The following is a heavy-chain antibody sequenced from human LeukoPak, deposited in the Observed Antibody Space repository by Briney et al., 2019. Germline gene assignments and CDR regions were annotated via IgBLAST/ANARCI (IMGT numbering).Heavy chain of an antibody. J-gene: IGHJ6*03. Sequence: PSETLSLTCTVSGGSISSYYWSWIRQPPGKGLEWIGYIYYSGSTNYNPSLKSRVTISVDTSKNQFSLKLSSVTAADTAVYYCARVGTSGDYVWGSYRYGGNHYYYYYMDVWGKGTTVTISS. V-gene: IGHV4-59*13. D-gene: IGHD3-16*02. CDR3: ARVGTSGDYVWGSYRYGGNHYYYYYMDV. CDR1: GGSISSYY. CDR2: IYYSGST.